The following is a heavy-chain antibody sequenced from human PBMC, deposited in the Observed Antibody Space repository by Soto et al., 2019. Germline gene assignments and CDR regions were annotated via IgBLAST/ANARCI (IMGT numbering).Heavy chain of an antibody. CDR2: ISSSSSYI. V-gene: IGHV3-21*01. J-gene: IGHJ6*02. CDR3: ARDLSGYDYRYYCGMDV. CDR1: GFTFSSYT. Sequence: PGGSLRLSCAASGFTFSSYTMNWVRQAPGKGLEWVSSISSSSSYIYYADSVKGRFTISRDNAKNSLYLQMNSLRAEDTAVYYWARDLSGYDYRYYCGMDVWGQGTTVTVSS. D-gene: IGHD5-12*01.